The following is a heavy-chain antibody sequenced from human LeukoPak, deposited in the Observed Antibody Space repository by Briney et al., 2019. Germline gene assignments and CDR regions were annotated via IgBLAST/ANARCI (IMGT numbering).Heavy chain of an antibody. CDR3: AKEASRGSSFAYTPIEKPYYLDY. D-gene: IGHD5-18*01. CDR2: IRYDGSNK. Sequence: PGGSLRLSCAASGFTFSSYGMHWVRQAPGKGLEWVAFIRYDGSNKYYADSVEGRFTISRDNSKNTVFLQMYSLRAEDTAAYYCAKEASRGSSFAYTPIEKPYYLDYWGQGTLVTVSS. CDR1: GFTFSSYG. J-gene: IGHJ4*02. V-gene: IGHV3-30*02.